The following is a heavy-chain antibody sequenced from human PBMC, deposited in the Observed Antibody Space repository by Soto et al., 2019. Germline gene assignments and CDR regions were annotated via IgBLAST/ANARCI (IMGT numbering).Heavy chain of an antibody. D-gene: IGHD5-18*01. CDR3: ARGAWIELWNGDYAFDI. Sequence: GGSVKVSCKASGYTFTSYDINWVRQATGQGLEWMGWMNPNSGNTGYAQKFQGRVTMTRNTSISTAYMELSSLRSEDTAVYYCARGAWIELWNGDYAFDIWGQGTMGTV. CDR1: GYTFTSYD. V-gene: IGHV1-8*01. CDR2: MNPNSGNT. J-gene: IGHJ3*02.